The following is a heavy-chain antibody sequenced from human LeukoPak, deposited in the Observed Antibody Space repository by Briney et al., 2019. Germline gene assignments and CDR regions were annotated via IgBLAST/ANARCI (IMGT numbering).Heavy chain of an antibody. J-gene: IGHJ6*03. CDR2: VSGSGSST. CDR3: AKDRGYSATADYMDV. V-gene: IGHV3-23*01. CDR1: GFTFGSYN. D-gene: IGHD5-12*01. Sequence: PGGSLRLSCAASGFTFGSYNMNWVRQAPGKGLAWVSAVSGSGSSTYYADSVKGRFTISRDNSKNTLYLQLNSLRAEDTAVYYCAKDRGYSATADYMDVWGKGTTVTVSS.